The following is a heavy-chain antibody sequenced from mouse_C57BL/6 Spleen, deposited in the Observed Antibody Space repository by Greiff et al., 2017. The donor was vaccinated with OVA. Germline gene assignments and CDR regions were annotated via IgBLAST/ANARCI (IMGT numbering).Heavy chain of an antibody. J-gene: IGHJ2*01. V-gene: IGHV3-6*01. CDR3: ARGDWEREGMDY. CDR2: ISYDGSN. CDR1: GYSITSGYY. D-gene: IGHD4-1*01. Sequence: ESGPGLVKPSQSLSLTCSVTGYSITSGYYWNWIRQFPGNILEWMGYISYDGSNNYNPSLKNRISITRDTSKNQFFLKLNSVTTEDTATYDSARGDWEREGMDYWGQGTTLTVSS.